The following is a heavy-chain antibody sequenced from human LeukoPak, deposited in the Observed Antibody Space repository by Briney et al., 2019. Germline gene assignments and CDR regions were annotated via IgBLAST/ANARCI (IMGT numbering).Heavy chain of an antibody. CDR1: GFTFSNYW. CDR2: IKQDGSER. V-gene: IGHV3-7*05. D-gene: IGHD5-18*01. Sequence: PGGSLRLSCVASGFTFSNYWMSWVRQAPGKGLEWVANIKQDGSERYYLDSVKGRFTISRDNAKNSLYLQMNSLRAEVTALYYCAREAGIPPNTQQWPTSVDCWGQGTLVTVSS. CDR3: AREAGIPPNTQQWPTSVDC. J-gene: IGHJ4*02.